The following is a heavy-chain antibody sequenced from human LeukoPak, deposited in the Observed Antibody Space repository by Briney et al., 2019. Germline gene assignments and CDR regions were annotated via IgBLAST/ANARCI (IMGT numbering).Heavy chain of an antibody. J-gene: IGHJ3*02. D-gene: IGHD6-13*01. V-gene: IGHV1-2*02. CDR3: AATFVAGIAAAGTNSHAFDI. CDR2: INPNSGGT. CDR1: GYTFTGYY. Sequence: ASVKVSCKTSGYTFTGYYMHWVRQAPGQGLGWMGWINPNSGGTNYAQKFQGRVTMTRDTSISTAYMELSRLRSDDTAVYYCAATFVAGIAAAGTNSHAFDIWGQGTMVTVSS.